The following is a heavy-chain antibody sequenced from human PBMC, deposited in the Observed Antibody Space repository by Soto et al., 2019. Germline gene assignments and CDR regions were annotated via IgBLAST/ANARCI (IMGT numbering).Heavy chain of an antibody. Sequence: SQTLSLTCTVSGGSISSYYWSWIRQPPGKGLEWIGYIYYSGSTNYNPSLKSRVTISVDTSKNQFSLKLSSVTAADTAVYYCARHLRIAVAAENWFDPWGQGTLVTVSS. CDR2: IYYSGST. J-gene: IGHJ5*02. D-gene: IGHD6-19*01. CDR1: GGSISSYY. CDR3: ARHLRIAVAAENWFDP. V-gene: IGHV4-59*08.